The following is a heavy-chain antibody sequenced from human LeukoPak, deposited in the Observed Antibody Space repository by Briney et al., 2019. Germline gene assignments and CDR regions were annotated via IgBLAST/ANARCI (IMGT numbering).Heavy chain of an antibody. CDR2: IYYSGST. CDR1: GGSISSYY. CDR3: ARVAAKTVDY. V-gene: IGHV4-59*12. J-gene: IGHJ4*02. D-gene: IGHD2-15*01. Sequence: PSETLSLTCTVSGGSISSYYWSWIRQPPGKGLEWIGYIYYSGSTNYNPSLKSRVTISVDTSKNQFSLKLSSVTAADTAVYYCARVAAKTVDYWGQGNLVNVSS.